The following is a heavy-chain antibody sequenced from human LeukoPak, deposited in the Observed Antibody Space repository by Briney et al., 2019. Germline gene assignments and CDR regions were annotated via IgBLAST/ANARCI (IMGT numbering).Heavy chain of an antibody. V-gene: IGHV4-34*01. J-gene: IGHJ5*02. CDR2: VNHSGSA. Sequence: PSETLSLTCAVYGGSFNDYYWSWIRHSPTKGLEWIGEVNHSGSAKYNPSLKSRVTISADKSKNQFFLRLSPVAAADSGVYYCARERASNNHDNWFDPWGQGTLVTVSS. CDR3: ARERASNNHDNWFDP. CDR1: GGSFNDYY.